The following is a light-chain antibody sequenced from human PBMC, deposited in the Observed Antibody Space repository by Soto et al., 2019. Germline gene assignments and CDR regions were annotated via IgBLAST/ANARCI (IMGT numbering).Light chain of an antibody. CDR1: QSVSAW. J-gene: IGKJ1*01. CDR2: KAS. Sequence: DIHMTQSPSTLSASVGDRVTITCRASQSVSAWLAWYQQKPGKAPNLLISKASSLESGVPSRFSGSGFGTEFTLTISSLQSDDFATYYCQQYNSSYSWTFGQGTKVDIK. V-gene: IGKV1-5*03. CDR3: QQYNSSYSWT.